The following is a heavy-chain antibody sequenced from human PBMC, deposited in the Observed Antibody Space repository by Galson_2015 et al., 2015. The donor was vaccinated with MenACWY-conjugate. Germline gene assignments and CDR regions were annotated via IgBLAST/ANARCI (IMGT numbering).Heavy chain of an antibody. CDR1: GFTFSKAW. D-gene: IGHD2-15*01. Sequence: RLSCAASGFTFSKAWMSWVRQAPGKGLEWVGRIKSNTDGGTTDYAAPVKGRFTISRDDSESTLYLQMSSLRTEDTGVYYCSYYYNGGSPDFDYWGQGTLVTVSS. V-gene: IGHV3-15*01. CDR3: SYYYNGGSPDFDY. J-gene: IGHJ4*02. CDR2: IKSNTDGGTT.